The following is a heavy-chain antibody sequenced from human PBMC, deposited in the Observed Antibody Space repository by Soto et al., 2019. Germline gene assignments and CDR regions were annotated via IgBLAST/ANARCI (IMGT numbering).Heavy chain of an antibody. J-gene: IGHJ6*02. CDR1: GGSFSGYY. CDR2: INHSGST. D-gene: IGHD2-2*02. CDR3: ARGRGYCSSTSCYTFYYYYGMDV. Sequence: SETLSLTCAVYGGSFSGYYWSWIRQPPGKGLEWIGEINHSGSTNYNPSLKSRVTISVDTSKNRFSLKLSSVTAADTAVYYCARGRGYCSSTSCYTFYYYYGMDVWGQGTTVTVSS. V-gene: IGHV4-34*01.